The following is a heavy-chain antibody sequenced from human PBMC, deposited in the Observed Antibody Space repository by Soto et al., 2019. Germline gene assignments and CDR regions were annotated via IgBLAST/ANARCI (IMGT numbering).Heavy chain of an antibody. CDR2: INHSGRV. D-gene: IGHD3-22*01. J-gene: IGHJ5*01. CDR3: STRAYDTNGYYRFDP. V-gene: IGHV4-34*01. CDR1: GGSFSGHS. Sequence: QVQLQQWGAGLLKPSETLSLTCAVYGGSFSGHSWTWIRQSPGKGLEWIGDINHSGRVNYSPSLKSRVPMSLDTSKIQFSLTLSAVTAADTAMYYCSTRAYDTNGYYRFDPWGQGTLVTVSS.